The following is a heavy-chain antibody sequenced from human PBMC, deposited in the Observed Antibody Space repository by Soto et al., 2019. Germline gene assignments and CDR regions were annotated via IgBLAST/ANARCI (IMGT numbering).Heavy chain of an antibody. CDR1: GFTFSSYG. Sequence: GGSLRLSCAASGFTFSSYGMHWVRQAPGKGLEWVAFISYDESNKYYADSVKGRLTISRDSSRATLYLQMNSLRAEDTAEYFWANRRNVLRFLEWCSGMEVWGHGTTVTVSS. J-gene: IGHJ6*02. D-gene: IGHD3-3*01. V-gene: IGHV3-30*18. CDR2: ISYDESNK. CDR3: ANRRNVLRFLEWCSGMEV.